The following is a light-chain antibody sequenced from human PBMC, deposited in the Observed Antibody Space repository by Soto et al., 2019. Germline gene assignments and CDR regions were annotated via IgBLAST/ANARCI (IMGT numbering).Light chain of an antibody. CDR3: QQANSFPLT. J-gene: IGKJ4*01. Sequence: DIQMTQSPSSVSASVGDRVTITCRASQGISSWLDWYQQKPGKAPKLLIYGASSLQSGVPSRFSGSESGTDFTLTISSLQPEDFATYYCQQANSFPLTFGGGTKVEIK. V-gene: IGKV1-12*01. CDR2: GAS. CDR1: QGISSW.